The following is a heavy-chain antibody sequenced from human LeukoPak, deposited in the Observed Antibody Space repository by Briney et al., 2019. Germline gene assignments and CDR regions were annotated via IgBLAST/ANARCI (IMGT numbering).Heavy chain of an antibody. Sequence: ASVKVSCKASGYTFTSYDINWVRQATGQGLEWMGWMNSNSGNTGYAQKFQGRVTMTRNTSISTAYMELSSLRSEDTAVYYCARGGYSYGYYYYYYMDVWGKGTTVTVSS. V-gene: IGHV1-8*01. CDR2: MNSNSGNT. J-gene: IGHJ6*03. CDR3: ARGGYSYGYYYYYYMDV. CDR1: GYTFTSYD. D-gene: IGHD5-18*01.